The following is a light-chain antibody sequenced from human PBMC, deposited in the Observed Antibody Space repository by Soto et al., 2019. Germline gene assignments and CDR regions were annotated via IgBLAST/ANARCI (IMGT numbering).Light chain of an antibody. J-gene: IGKJ1*01. CDR3: QQNNHWLWT. V-gene: IGKV3-15*01. CDR2: GAS. CDR1: QSISSN. Sequence: EIVMTQSPATLSVSPGERATLSCRASQSISSNLAWYQQKPGQAPRLLIYGASTRATGIPARFSGSGSGTEFTLTITSLQSEDFAVYYCQQNNHWLWTVGQGTKVDIK.